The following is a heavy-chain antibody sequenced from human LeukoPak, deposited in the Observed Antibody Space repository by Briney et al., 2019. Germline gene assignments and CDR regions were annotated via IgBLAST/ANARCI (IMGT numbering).Heavy chain of an antibody. J-gene: IGHJ4*02. CDR3: ASDREYKYGSGSFDY. CDR2: ITGSGTGT. CDR1: RFTFSSYV. D-gene: IGHD3-10*01. V-gene: IGHV3-23*01. Sequence: GGSLRLSCAASRFTFSSYVMSWVRQAPGKGLEWVSSITGSGTGTFYADSVRGRFTISRDNSKKTVYLQMNSLRAEDTAQYYCASDREYKYGSGSFDYWGQGTLVTVSS.